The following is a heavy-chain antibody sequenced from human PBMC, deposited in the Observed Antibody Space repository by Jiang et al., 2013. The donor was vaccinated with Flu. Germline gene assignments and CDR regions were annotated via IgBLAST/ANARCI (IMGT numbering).Heavy chain of an antibody. Sequence: LLKPSETLSLTCAVYGGSFSGYYWSWIRQPPGKGLEWIGEINHSGSTNYNPSLKSRVTISVDTSKNQFSLKLSSVTAADTAVYYCARVGYYGDHYYYYYGMDVWGQGTTVTVSS. CDR3: ARVGYYGDHYYYYYGMDV. J-gene: IGHJ6*02. V-gene: IGHV4-34*01. CDR1: GGSFSGYY. D-gene: IGHD3-10*01. CDR2: INHSGST.